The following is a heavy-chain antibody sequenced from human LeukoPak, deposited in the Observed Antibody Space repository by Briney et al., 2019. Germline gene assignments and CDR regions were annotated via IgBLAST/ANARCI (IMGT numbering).Heavy chain of an antibody. D-gene: IGHD6-19*01. CDR3: AREQWLPRY. CDR2: ISSSGSTK. Sequence: GGSLRLSCAASGFTFSSYWMNWVRQAPGKGLEWVSYISSSGSTKYYADSVKGRFTISRDNAKNSLYLQMNSLRAEDTAVYYCAREQWLPRYWGQGILVTVSS. J-gene: IGHJ4*02. V-gene: IGHV3-48*04. CDR1: GFTFSSYW.